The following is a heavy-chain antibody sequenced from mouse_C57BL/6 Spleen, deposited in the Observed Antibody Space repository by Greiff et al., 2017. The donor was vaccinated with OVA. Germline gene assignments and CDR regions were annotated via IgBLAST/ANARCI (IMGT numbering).Heavy chain of an antibody. V-gene: IGHV1-74*01. Sequence: QVQLKQPGAELVKPGASVKVSCKASGYTFTSYWMHWVKQRPGQGLEWIGRIHPSDSDTNYNQKFKGKATLTVDKSSSTTYMQLSSLTSEDSAVYYCAMKDYGGDYFDYWGQGTTLTVSS. CDR2: IHPSDSDT. D-gene: IGHD1-1*01. J-gene: IGHJ2*01. CDR1: GYTFTSYW. CDR3: AMKDYGGDYFDY.